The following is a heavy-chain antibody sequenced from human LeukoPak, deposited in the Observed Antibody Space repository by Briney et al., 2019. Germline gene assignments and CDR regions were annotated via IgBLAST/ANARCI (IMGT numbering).Heavy chain of an antibody. CDR1: GYIFTSYW. CDR3: ARQRYYYDFSGYYSDY. Sequence: KNGESLQISCKGSGYIFTSYWNSWVRQMPGKGLEWMGTIDPSDSYTKYSPSFQGHVTVSSDKSIGTAYLQWSSLKASDTAMYYCARQRYYYDFSGYYSDYWGQGTLVTVSS. V-gene: IGHV5-10-1*01. J-gene: IGHJ4*02. CDR2: IDPSDSYT. D-gene: IGHD3-22*01.